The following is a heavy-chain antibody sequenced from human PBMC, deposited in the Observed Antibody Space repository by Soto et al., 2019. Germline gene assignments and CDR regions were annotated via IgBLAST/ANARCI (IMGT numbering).Heavy chain of an antibody. CDR1: GFSLSEHS. V-gene: IGHV3-30*18. J-gene: IGHJ4*02. D-gene: IGHD3-22*01. Sequence: GGSLRLSCVASGFSLSEHSMNWVRQAPGKGLEWMAVISYDGSNKYYADSVKGRFTISRDNSKSTLYLQMNSLRAEDTAVYYCAKDRTMIVVVNPLDYWGQGTLVTVSS. CDR2: ISYDGSNK. CDR3: AKDRTMIVVVNPLDY.